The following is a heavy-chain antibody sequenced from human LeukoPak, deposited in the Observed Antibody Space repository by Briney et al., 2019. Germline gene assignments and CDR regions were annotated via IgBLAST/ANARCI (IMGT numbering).Heavy chain of an antibody. CDR1: GFTFSSYE. CDR3: ARETTMVRGAFDFDY. Sequence: GGSLRLSCAASGFTFSSYEMNWVRQAPGKGLEWVSYISSSGSTIYYADSVKGRFTISRDNAKNSLYLQMNSLRAEDTAVYYCARETTMVRGAFDFDYWGQGTLVTVSS. V-gene: IGHV3-48*03. D-gene: IGHD3-10*01. J-gene: IGHJ4*02. CDR2: ISSSGSTI.